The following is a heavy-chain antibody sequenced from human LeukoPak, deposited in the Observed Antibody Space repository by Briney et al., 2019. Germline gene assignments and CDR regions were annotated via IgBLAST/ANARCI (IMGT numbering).Heavy chain of an antibody. CDR2: IYYSGST. J-gene: IGHJ4*02. Sequence: SETLSLTCTVSGGSISSGDYYWSWIRQPPGKGLEWIGYIYYSGSTYYNPSLKSRVTISVDTSKNQFSLKLSSVTAADTAVYYCARVGRAHNWNLGGNFDYWGQGTLVTVSS. CDR3: ARVGRAHNWNLGGNFDY. CDR1: GGSISSGDYY. V-gene: IGHV4-30-4*01. D-gene: IGHD1-7*01.